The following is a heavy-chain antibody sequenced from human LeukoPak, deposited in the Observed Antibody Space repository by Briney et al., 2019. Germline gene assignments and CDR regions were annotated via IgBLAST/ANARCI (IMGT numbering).Heavy chain of an antibody. J-gene: IGHJ4*02. CDR2: IYYSGST. V-gene: IGHV4-39*01. CDR3: ARLGAAAQTFDY. Sequence: SETLSLTCTVSGGSISSSSYYWGWIRQPPGKGLEWIGSIYYSGSTYYNPSLKSRVTISVDTSKNQFSLKLSSVTAADTAVYYCARLGAAAQTFDYWGQGTLVTVCS. D-gene: IGHD2-15*01. CDR1: GGSISSSSYY.